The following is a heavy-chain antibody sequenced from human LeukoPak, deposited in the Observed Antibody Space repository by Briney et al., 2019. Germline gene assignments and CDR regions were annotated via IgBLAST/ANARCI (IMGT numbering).Heavy chain of an antibody. CDR3: TRPVYSSAGDS. V-gene: IGHV3-66*04. Sequence: GGSLRLSCAAYGFAFSDYYMNWIRQAPGKGLEWVSVIYSGGSTYYADSVKGRFTISRDNSKNTLYLQMNSLRAEDTAVYYCTRPVYSSAGDSWGRGTPVTVSS. D-gene: IGHD6-25*01. J-gene: IGHJ4*02. CDR1: GFAFSDYY. CDR2: IYSGGST.